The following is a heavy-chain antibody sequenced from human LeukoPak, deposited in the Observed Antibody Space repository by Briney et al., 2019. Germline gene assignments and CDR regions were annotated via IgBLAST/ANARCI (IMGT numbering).Heavy chain of an antibody. CDR1: GDSLSSYY. Sequence: SETLSLTCTVSGDSLSSYYWSWIWQPAGKGLEWIGRTHRSGTANYNPSLRSRVTISVDTSKNQFSLKLSSVTAADTAVYYCARVGATKVFGYWGQGTLVTVSS. D-gene: IGHD1-26*01. CDR2: THRSGTA. V-gene: IGHV4-4*07. J-gene: IGHJ4*02. CDR3: ARVGATKVFGY.